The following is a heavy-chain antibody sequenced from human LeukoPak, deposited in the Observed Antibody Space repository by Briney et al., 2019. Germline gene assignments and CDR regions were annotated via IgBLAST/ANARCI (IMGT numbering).Heavy chain of an antibody. Sequence: SETLSLTCTVSGGSISSYYWSWIRQPPGKGLEWIGYIYYSGSTNYNPSLKSRVTISVDTSKNQFSLKLSSVTAADTAVYYCARGVGYCSGGSCPPTPPYFQHWGQGTLVTVSS. CDR3: ARGVGYCSGGSCPPTPPYFQH. J-gene: IGHJ1*01. CDR2: IYYSGST. CDR1: GGSISSYY. V-gene: IGHV4-59*01. D-gene: IGHD2-15*01.